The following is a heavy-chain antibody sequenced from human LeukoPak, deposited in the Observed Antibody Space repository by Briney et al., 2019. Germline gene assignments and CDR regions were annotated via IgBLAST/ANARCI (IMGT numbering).Heavy chain of an antibody. CDR1: GYSFTSYW. CDR2: IYPGGSDT. D-gene: IGHD3-3*01. J-gene: IGHJ4*02. Sequence: GESLKISCKGSGYSFTSYWIGWVRQMPGKGLEWMGIIYPGGSDTRYSPSFQGQVTISADKSISTAYLQWSSLKASDTAMYYCARTAYYDFWSGYPGPQDYWGQGTLVTVSS. CDR3: ARTAYYDFWSGYPGPQDY. V-gene: IGHV5-51*01.